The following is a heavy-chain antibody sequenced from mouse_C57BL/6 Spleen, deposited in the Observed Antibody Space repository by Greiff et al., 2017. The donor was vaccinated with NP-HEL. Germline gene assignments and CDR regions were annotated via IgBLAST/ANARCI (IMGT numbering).Heavy chain of an antibody. CDR2: IDPSDSYT. CDR1: GYTFTSYW. J-gene: IGHJ2*01. V-gene: IGHV1-69*01. D-gene: IGHD1-1*01. Sequence: QVQLQQPGAELVMPGASVKLSCKASGYTFTSYWMHWVKQRPGQGLEWFGEIDPSDSYTNYNQKFKGKSTLTVDKSSSTAYMQLSSLTSEDSAVYYCARRGYGSSYFYFDYWGQGTTLTVSS. CDR3: ARRGYGSSYFYFDY.